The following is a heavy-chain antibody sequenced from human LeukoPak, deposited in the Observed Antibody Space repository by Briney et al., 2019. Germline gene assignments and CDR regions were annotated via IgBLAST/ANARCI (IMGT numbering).Heavy chain of an antibody. J-gene: IGHJ6*02. Sequence: ASVKVSCKASGYTFTSYDINWVRQATGQGLEWMGWMNPNSGNTGNAQKFQGRVTMTMNTSISTAYMELSSLRSEDTAVYYCARGGTMVRGVIIHNYYYYYGMDVWGQGTTVTVSS. D-gene: IGHD3-10*01. CDR1: GYTFTSYD. CDR2: MNPNSGNT. V-gene: IGHV1-8*01. CDR3: ARGGTMVRGVIIHNYYYYYGMDV.